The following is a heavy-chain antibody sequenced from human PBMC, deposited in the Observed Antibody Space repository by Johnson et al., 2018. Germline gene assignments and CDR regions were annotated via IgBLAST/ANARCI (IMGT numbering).Heavy chain of an antibody. Sequence: QVQLVESGGGVVQPGRSLRLYCVASGFTLSSYAVHWVRQAPGKGLEWVAVISYEGYNNFYADSVKGRFTISRDTSKNTLYLQMNSLRAEDTAVYYWARVPNDYGDYTDAFEIWGQGTMVTVSS. CDR2: ISYEGYNN. V-gene: IGHV3-30-3*01. D-gene: IGHD4-17*01. CDR3: ARVPNDYGDYTDAFEI. J-gene: IGHJ3*02. CDR1: GFTLSSYA.